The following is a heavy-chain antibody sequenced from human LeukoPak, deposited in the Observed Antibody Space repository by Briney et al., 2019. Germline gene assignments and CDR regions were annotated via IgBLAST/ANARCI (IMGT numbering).Heavy chain of an antibody. J-gene: IGHJ6*03. CDR2: TYYRSKWYN. D-gene: IGHD6-13*01. CDR3: ARGIAAAGTEDYYYYYYMDV. Sequence: SQTLSLTCAISGDSPSSNSAAWNWIRQSPSSGLEWLGMTYYRSKWYNDYAVSVKSRITINPDTSKNQFSLQLNSVTPEDTAVYYCARGIAAAGTEDYYYYYYMDVWGKGTTVTISS. CDR1: GDSPSSNSAA. V-gene: IGHV6-1*01.